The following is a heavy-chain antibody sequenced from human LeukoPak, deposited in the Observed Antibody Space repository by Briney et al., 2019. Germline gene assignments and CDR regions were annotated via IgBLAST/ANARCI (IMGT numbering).Heavy chain of an antibody. CDR3: ARQWELLAFDI. J-gene: IGHJ3*02. CDR1: GGTFTGYY. V-gene: IGHV1-2*04. CDR2: INPNSGGT. D-gene: IGHD1-26*01. Sequence: ASVKVSCKASGGTFTGYYMHWVRQAPGQGLEWMGWINPNSGGTNYAQKFQGWVTMTRDTSISTAYMELSRLRSDDTAVYYCARQWELLAFDIWGQGTMVTVSS.